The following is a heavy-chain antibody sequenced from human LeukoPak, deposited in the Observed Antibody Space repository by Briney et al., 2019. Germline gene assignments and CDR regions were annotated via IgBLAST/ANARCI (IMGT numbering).Heavy chain of an antibody. D-gene: IGHD2-15*01. V-gene: IGHV4-39*01. J-gene: IGHJ3*02. Sequence: SETLSLTCTVSGGSISSSSYYWGWIRQPPGKGLEWIGSIYYSGSTYYNPSLKSRVSISVDTSKNQFSLKLSSVTAADTAVYYCARHRWKLYDAFDIWGQGTKVTVSS. CDR3: ARHRWKLYDAFDI. CDR1: GGSISSSSYY. CDR2: IYYSGST.